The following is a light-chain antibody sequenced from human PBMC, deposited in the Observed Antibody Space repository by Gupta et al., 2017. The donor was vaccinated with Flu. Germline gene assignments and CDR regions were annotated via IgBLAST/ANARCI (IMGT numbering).Light chain of an antibody. CDR3: KQAKYWPPK. CDR1: QTLLYSDGKTY. Sequence: DLVMPQSHLSLPVTLGQPASVSCRTSQTLLYSDGKTYMNWFQQRAGQSPRRLIYKGSHRGSGLPDRISGSGSGAXIRLEIXMGDAEDVAIYCCKQAKYWPPKFGXGTKLEIK. CDR2: KGS. V-gene: IGKV2-30*01. J-gene: IGKJ2*01.